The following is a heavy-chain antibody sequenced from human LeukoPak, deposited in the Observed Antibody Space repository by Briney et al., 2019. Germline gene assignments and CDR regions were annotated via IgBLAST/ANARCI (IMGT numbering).Heavy chain of an antibody. J-gene: IGHJ6*02. D-gene: IGHD2-2*01. CDR2: INHSGST. V-gene: IGHV4-34*01. CDR3: ARDCSSTSCYGRGPYGMDV. Sequence: SETLSLTCTVSGGSISSYYWSWIRQPPGKGLEWIGEINHSGSTNYNPSLKSRVTISVDTSKNQFSLKLSSVTAADTAVYYCARDCSSTSCYGRGPYGMDVWGQGTTVTVSS. CDR1: GGSISSYY.